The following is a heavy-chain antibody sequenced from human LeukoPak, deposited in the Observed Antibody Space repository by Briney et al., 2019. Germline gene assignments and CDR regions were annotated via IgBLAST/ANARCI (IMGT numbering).Heavy chain of an antibody. CDR2: TYYRSKWYS. CDR3: ARRMAVGGPGYFDY. V-gene: IGHV6-1*01. Sequence: SQTLSLTCAISGDSVSSNTATWNWIRQSPSRGLEWLGRTYYRSKWYSDYALSVKSRIIINPDTSKNQFSLQLNSVTPEDTAVYFCARRMAVGGPGYFDYWSQGSLATVSA. J-gene: IGHJ4*02. D-gene: IGHD6-19*01. CDR1: GDSVSSNTAT.